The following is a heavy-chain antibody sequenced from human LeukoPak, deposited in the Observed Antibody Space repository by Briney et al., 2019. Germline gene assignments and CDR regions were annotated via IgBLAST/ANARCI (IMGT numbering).Heavy chain of an antibody. V-gene: IGHV1-2*02. J-gene: IGHJ5*02. CDR1: GYTFTGYY. CDR2: INPNSGGT. Sequence: GASVKVSCKASGYTFTGYYKHWERQAPGQGLEWMGWINPNSGGTNYAQKFQGRVTMTRDTSISTAYMELSRLRSDDTAVYYCARRAYDSSGYYGYNWFDPWGQGTLVTVSS. CDR3: ARRAYDSSGYYGYNWFDP. D-gene: IGHD3-22*01.